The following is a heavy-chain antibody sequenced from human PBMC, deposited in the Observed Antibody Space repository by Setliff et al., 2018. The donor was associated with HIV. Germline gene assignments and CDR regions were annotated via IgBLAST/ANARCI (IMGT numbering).Heavy chain of an antibody. CDR1: GGTFSSYA. D-gene: IGHD6-19*01. CDR3: ARVIGSGYDSSMDV. V-gene: IGHV1-46*01. J-gene: IGHJ6*04. Sequence: ASVKVSCKGSGGTFSSYAISWVRQAPGQGLEWMGIINPSGGSTSYAQKFQGRVTMTRDTSTSTVYMELSSLRSEDTAVYYCARVIGSGYDSSMDVWGKGTTVTVSS. CDR2: INPSGGST.